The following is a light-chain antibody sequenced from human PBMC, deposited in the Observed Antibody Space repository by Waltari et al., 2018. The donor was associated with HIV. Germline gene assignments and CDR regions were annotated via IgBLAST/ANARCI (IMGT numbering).Light chain of an antibody. Sequence: QSVLTQPPSASGAPGQRVTISCSGRSANIGSNTVNWYQQLPGTAPNLPIYETNQRPSGVPDRVYGSKPGTSASLGISGLQSEDEADYYCAAWDDSLNGYVFGTGTKVTVL. CDR1: SANIGSNT. J-gene: IGLJ1*01. CDR3: AAWDDSLNGYV. CDR2: ETN. V-gene: IGLV1-44*01.